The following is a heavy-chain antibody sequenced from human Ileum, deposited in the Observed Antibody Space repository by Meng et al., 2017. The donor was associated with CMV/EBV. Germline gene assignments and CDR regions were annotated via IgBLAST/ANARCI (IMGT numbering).Heavy chain of an antibody. V-gene: IGHV4-39*07. CDR2: FYYSGRS. D-gene: IGHD3-22*01. CDR3: ARTPNDRGRYGMDV. CDR1: GGSVSSNSYY. J-gene: IGHJ6*02. Sequence: SETLSLTCNVSGGSVSSNSYYWGWIRQPPGKGLEWIGSFYYSGRSFYNPSLKSRLTISVDTSKNQFSLKLISVTAADTAVYYCARTPNDRGRYGMDVWGHGTTVTVSS.